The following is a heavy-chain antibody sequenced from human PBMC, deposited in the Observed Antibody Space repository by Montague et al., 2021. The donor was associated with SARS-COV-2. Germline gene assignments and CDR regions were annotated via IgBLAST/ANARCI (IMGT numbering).Heavy chain of an antibody. J-gene: IGHJ4*02. V-gene: IGHV4-34*01. CDR2: INYGGRT. CDR1: GGSFSDYH. D-gene: IGHD1-1*01. Sequence: SETLSLTCAVYGGSFSDYHWTWIRQSPGGGLEWIGQINYGGRTKYNPSLKSRVTISIDTSKNQFSLQLTSVTAADTAVYYCARGAPGYWGQGTLVTVSS. CDR3: ARGAPGY.